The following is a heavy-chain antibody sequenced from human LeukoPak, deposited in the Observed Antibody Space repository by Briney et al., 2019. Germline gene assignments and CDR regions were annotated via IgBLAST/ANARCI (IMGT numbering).Heavy chain of an antibody. CDR3: ARKGVAVASFDY. Sequence: SETLSLTCSVSGYSISSGYYWGWIRQPPGKGLEWIGSIYHSGSTYYNPSLKSRVTISVDTSKNQFSLKLSSVTAADTAVYYCARKGVAVASFDYWGQGTLVTVSS. J-gene: IGHJ4*02. D-gene: IGHD6-19*01. CDR1: GYSISSGYY. V-gene: IGHV4-38-2*01. CDR2: IYHSGST.